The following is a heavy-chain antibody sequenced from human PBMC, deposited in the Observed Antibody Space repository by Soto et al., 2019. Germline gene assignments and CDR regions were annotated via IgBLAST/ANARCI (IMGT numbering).Heavy chain of an antibody. D-gene: IGHD3-9*01. CDR2: ISSSSTYI. V-gene: IGHV3-21*04. Sequence: EVQVVESGGGLVKPGGSLRLSCAASGFTFSSHSMNWVRQAPGKGLEWVSTISSSSTYIYYADSVKGRFTISRDNAKNSLYLQMISLRAEDTAVYYCAKVTGYYMDHWGQGTLITVSS. CDR1: GFTFSSHS. CDR3: AKVTGYYMDH. J-gene: IGHJ4*02.